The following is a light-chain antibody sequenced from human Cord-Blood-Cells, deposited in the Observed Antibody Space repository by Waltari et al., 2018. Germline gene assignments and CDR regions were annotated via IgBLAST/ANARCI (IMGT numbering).Light chain of an antibody. CDR1: SSDVGGYNY. J-gene: IGLJ1*01. CDR3: SSYTSSSTLV. Sequence: QSALTQPASVSGSPGQSITISCTGTSSDVGGYNYVSWYQQHPGKAPKLMIYEVSNRPSGVSNRCSWSKSGNTAARTISGQQAEDEAEYYCSSYTSSSTLVCGTGTKVTVL. CDR2: EVS. V-gene: IGLV2-14*01.